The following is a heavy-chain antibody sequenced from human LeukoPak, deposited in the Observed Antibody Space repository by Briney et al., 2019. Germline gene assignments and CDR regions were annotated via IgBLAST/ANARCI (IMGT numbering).Heavy chain of an antibody. CDR3: ARSKSSSWYFDY. V-gene: IGHV4-59*08. CDR2: IYHSGST. D-gene: IGHD6-13*01. CDR1: GGSISSYY. J-gene: IGHJ4*02. Sequence: PSETLSLTCTVSGGSISSYYWSWIRQPPGKGLEWIGSIYHSGSTYYNPSLKSRVTISVDTSKNQFSLKLSSVTAADTAVYYCARSKSSSWYFDYWGQGTLVTVSS.